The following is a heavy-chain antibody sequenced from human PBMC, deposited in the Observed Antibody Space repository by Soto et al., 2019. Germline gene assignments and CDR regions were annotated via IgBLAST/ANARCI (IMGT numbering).Heavy chain of an antibody. D-gene: IGHD3-3*01. CDR3: AKGSGYYDFWSGTFDYYGMDV. Sequence: QSGGSLRLSCAASGFTFSSYAMSWVRQAPGKGLEWVSAISGSGGSTYYADSVKGRFTISRDNSKNTLYLQMNSLRAEDTAVYYCAKGSGYYDFWSGTFDYYGMDVWGQGTTVTVSS. J-gene: IGHJ6*02. V-gene: IGHV3-23*01. CDR1: GFTFSSYA. CDR2: ISGSGGST.